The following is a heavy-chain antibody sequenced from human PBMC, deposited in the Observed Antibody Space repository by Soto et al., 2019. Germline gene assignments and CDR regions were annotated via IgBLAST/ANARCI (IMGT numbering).Heavy chain of an antibody. CDR2: IYYSGST. J-gene: IGHJ6*02. Sequence: PSETLSLTCTVSGGSISGYYWSWIRQPPGKGLEWIGYIYYSGSTNYNPSLKSRVTISVDTSKNQFSLKLSSVTAADTAVYYCARTWETRLANYYYYGMDVWGQGTTVTVSS. V-gene: IGHV4-59*08. CDR1: GGSISGYY. CDR3: ARTWETRLANYYYYGMDV. D-gene: IGHD1-26*01.